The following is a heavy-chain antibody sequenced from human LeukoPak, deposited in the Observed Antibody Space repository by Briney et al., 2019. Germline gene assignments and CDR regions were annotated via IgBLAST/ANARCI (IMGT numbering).Heavy chain of an antibody. Sequence: GGSLRLSCAASGFTFSSYWMHWVRQAPGKGLVWVARINTHGSSTSYGVSVQGRFTISRDNAKNTLYLQMNNLRAEDTAVYYCVRDVWGDRDGFFDCLGQGTLVTVSS. J-gene: IGHJ4*02. CDR1: GFTFSSYW. CDR2: INTHGSST. D-gene: IGHD5-24*01. V-gene: IGHV3-74*01. CDR3: VRDVWGDRDGFFDC.